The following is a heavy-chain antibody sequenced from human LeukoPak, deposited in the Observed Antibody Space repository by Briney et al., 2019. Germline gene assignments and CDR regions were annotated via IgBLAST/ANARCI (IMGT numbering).Heavy chain of an antibody. V-gene: IGHV4-30-2*01. D-gene: IGHD4-17*01. J-gene: IGHJ6*02. Sequence: SETLSLTCAVSGGSISSGGYSWSWIRQPPGKGLEWIGYIYHSGSTYYNPSLKSRVTTSVDRSKNQFSLKLSSVTAADTAVYYCARNGDYRYGMDVWGQGTTVTVSS. CDR3: ARNGDYRYGMDV. CDR1: GGSISSGGYS. CDR2: IYHSGST.